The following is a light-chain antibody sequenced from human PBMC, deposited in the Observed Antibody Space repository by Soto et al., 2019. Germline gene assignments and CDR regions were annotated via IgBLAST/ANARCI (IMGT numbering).Light chain of an antibody. V-gene: IGLV2-14*03. J-gene: IGLJ1*01. CDR2: DVS. Sequence: QSVLTQPASVSGSPGQSITISCTGTSTDIGRYNYVSWYQQHPGKAPKLMIYDVSNRPSGVSNRFSGSKSGNTASLTISGLQAGDEADYYCSSYTSSSTYVFGTGTKVTVL. CDR1: STDIGRYNY. CDR3: SSYTSSSTYV.